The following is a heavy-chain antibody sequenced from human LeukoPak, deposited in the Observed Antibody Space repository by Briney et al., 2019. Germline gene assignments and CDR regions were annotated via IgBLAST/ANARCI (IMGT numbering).Heavy chain of an antibody. J-gene: IGHJ4*02. CDR3: VVLPGY. CDR1: GNSISSSNY. CDR2: FYHSGTS. V-gene: IGHV4-38-2*02. Sequence: PSETLSLTCTVSGNSISSSNYWGWIRQPPGKGLEWIGSFYHSGTSYYNPSLKSRVTISVDTSKNQFSLKLSSVTAADTAIYYCVVLPGYWGQGTLVTVSS. D-gene: IGHD3-16*02.